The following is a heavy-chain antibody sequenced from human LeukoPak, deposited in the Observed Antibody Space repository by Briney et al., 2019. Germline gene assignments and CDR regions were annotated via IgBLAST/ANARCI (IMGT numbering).Heavy chain of an antibody. CDR3: ARGATEGRFDY. J-gene: IGHJ4*02. CDR1: GVSISSGSYY. Sequence: PSETLSLTCTVSGVSISSGSYYWTWIRQPAGKGLEWIGRIYTSGSTNYSPSLKSRVTISVDTSKNQFSLKLSSVTAADTAVYYCARGATEGRFDYWGQGTLVTVSS. V-gene: IGHV4-61*02. CDR2: IYTSGST. D-gene: IGHD1-26*01.